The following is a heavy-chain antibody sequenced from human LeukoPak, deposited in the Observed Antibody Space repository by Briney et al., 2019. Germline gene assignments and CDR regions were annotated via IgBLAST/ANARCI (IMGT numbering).Heavy chain of an antibody. CDR1: GFTFSSYG. V-gene: IGHV3-33*06. D-gene: IGHD3-10*01. CDR2: IWYDGSNK. J-gene: IGHJ4*02. CDR3: AKDSDMGRFDY. Sequence: GGSLRLSCAASGFTFSSYGMHWVRQAPGKGLEWVAVIWYDGSNKYYADSVKGRFTISRDNSKNTLYLQMNSLRAEDTAVYYCAKDSDMGRFDYWGQGTLVTVSS.